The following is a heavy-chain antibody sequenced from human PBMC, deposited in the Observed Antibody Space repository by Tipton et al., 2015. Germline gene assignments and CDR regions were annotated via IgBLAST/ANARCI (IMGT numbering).Heavy chain of an antibody. D-gene: IGHD5-12*01. CDR3: ARDQDIVPAIPDAFDI. Sequence: QLVQSGAEVKKPGASVKVSYKASGYTFTSYYMHWVRQAPGQGLEWMGIINPSGDITRYAQRFQGRVTMTRDTSTSTAYMELSSLRSEDTAVYYCARDQDIVPAIPDAFDIWGQGTLVTVSS. V-gene: IGHV1-46*01. CDR1: GYTFTSYY. CDR2: INPSGDIT. J-gene: IGHJ3*02.